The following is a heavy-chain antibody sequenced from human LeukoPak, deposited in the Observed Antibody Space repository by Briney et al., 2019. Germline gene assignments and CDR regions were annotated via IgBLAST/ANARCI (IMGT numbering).Heavy chain of an antibody. D-gene: IGHD5-12*01. J-gene: IGHJ6*02. CDR3: ARELNRGYSGYDSIYYYYGMDV. CDR2: IWYDGSNK. Sequence: GGSLRLSRAASGFTFSSYGMHWVRQAPGKGLEWVAVIWYDGSNKYYADSVKGRFTISRDNSKNTLYLQMNSLRAEDTAVYYCARELNRGYSGYDSIYYYYGMDVWGQGTTVTVSS. CDR1: GFTFSSYG. V-gene: IGHV3-33*01.